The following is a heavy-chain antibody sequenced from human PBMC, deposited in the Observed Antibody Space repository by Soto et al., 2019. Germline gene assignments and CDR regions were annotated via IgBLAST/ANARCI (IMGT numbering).Heavy chain of an antibody. CDR3: ARGGASSKWFAP. Sequence: QVHLQESGPGLVRSSQTLSLTCTVSGGSITSGGSFWSWIRQHPGKGPEWIAFIGYSGTTSYNPSLESRVTVSVDTSKSQFSLNLTSVTAADTAVYYCARGGASSKWFAPWGQGTLVTVSS. CDR1: GGSITSGGSF. CDR2: IGYSGTT. J-gene: IGHJ5*02. V-gene: IGHV4-31*03. D-gene: IGHD2-15*01.